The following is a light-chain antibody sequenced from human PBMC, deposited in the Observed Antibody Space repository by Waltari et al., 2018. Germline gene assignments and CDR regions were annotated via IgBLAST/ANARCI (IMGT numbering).Light chain of an antibody. CDR1: NLGDKY. J-gene: IGLJ1*01. CDR2: HDS. V-gene: IGLV3-1*01. Sequence: SYKLTQPPSVSVSPGQTASISCSGDNLGDKYTSWYQQKAGQSPVLVIYHDSRRPSGIPDRFSGANSGNTASLTISGTHALDEADYYCLAWDSSTAVFGTGTKLTVL. CDR3: LAWDSSTAV.